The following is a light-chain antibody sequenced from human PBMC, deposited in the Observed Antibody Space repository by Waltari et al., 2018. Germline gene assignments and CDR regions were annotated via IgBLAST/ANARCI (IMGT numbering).Light chain of an antibody. J-gene: IGLJ2*01. Sequence: SPGLTQPPSVSVSPGQTAMITCSGSELTDKYIYWFQQMSGQAPVVVIRRNTGRPSGIPARFSASDSGTTGTLVISGGEAEDEADYYCQSADDSGNNVLFGGGTKLTV. CDR3: QSADDSGNNVL. CDR1: ELTDKY. CDR2: RNT. V-gene: IGLV3-25*03.